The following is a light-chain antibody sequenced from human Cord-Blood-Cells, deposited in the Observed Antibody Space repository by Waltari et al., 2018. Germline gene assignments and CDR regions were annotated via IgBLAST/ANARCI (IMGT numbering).Light chain of an antibody. CDR1: SGDVGGYNY. CDR3: SSYTSSNTLV. CDR2: DVS. V-gene: IGLV2-14*01. Sequence: QSALTQPASVSGSPGQSITISCTGTSGDVGGYNYVSWYQQHPGKAPKLMIYDVSNRPSGVSNRFSGSKSGNTASLTISGLQAEDEADYYCSSYTSSNTLVFVTGTKVTVL. J-gene: IGLJ1*01.